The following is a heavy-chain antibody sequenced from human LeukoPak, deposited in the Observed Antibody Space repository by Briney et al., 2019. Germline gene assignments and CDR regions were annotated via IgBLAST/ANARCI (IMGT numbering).Heavy chain of an antibody. CDR2: ISWNDGK. CDR1: GFSLSTSEVG. Sequence: SGPTLVKPTQTLTLTCTFSGFSLSTSEVGVGWIRQPPGEALEWLALISWNDGKRYRPSLNTRLTIAKDTSKDQVVLTMTNMDPVDTATYYCGRFLHIGTYRFDFWGQGTLVTVSS. CDR3: GRFLHIGTYRFDF. J-gene: IGHJ4*02. D-gene: IGHD2-21*01. V-gene: IGHV2-5*01.